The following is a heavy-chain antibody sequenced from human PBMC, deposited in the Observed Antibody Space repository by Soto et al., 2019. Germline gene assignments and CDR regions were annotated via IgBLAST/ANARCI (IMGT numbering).Heavy chain of an antibody. CDR2: IYYSGST. CDR1: GGSISSGDYY. Sequence: PSETLSLTCTVSGGSISSGDYYWSWIRQPPGKGLEWIGYIYYSGSTYYNPSLKSRVTISVDTSKNQFSLKLSSVTAADTSVYYCSRGVAAAVPVYFDYWGQGTLVTVSS. J-gene: IGHJ4*02. V-gene: IGHV4-30-4*01. D-gene: IGHD6-13*01. CDR3: SRGVAAAVPVYFDY.